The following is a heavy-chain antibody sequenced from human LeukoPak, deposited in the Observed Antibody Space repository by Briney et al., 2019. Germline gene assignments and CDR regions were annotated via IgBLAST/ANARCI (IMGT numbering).Heavy chain of an antibody. CDR3: VREHYDFFLDY. CDR2: IRGESDYI. V-gene: IGHV3-21*06. CDR1: EFVFSTYY. Sequence: GGSLRLSCAASEFVFSTYYMHWVRQAPGKGLEWVSSIRGESDYIYYRDSVKGRFTISRDNAKNSLYLQMNRLRVEDTAVYFCVREHYDFFLDYWGQGTLVTVSS. D-gene: IGHD3-3*01. J-gene: IGHJ4*02.